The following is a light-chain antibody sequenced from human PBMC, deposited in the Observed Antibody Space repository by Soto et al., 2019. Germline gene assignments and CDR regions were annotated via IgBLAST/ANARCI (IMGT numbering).Light chain of an antibody. J-gene: IGKJ1*01. V-gene: IGKV3-20*01. CDR2: GTS. CDR1: QSFTSRS. Sequence: EIVLTQSPGTLSLSPVERATLSFRASQSFTSRSLAWYQQKPGLAPRLLISGTSNRAAGIPDRFSGSGSGTDFTLTISRLEPQDFAVYYCQQYDSSPRTFGQGTKVDI. CDR3: QQYDSSPRT.